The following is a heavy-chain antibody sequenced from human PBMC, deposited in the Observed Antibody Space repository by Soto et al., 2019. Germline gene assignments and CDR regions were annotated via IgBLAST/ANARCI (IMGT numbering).Heavy chain of an antibody. CDR3: ARDRYLDSYAFDY. J-gene: IGHJ4*02. CDR1: GFSFSSYA. CDR2: MSFDGKGK. Sequence: QVQLVESGGGVVQPGRSLGLSCAASGFSFSSYAMHWVRQAPGKGLEWVAVMSFDGKGKHYADSVKGRFTISRDENENTLFLQMNSLRPEDTAVYYCARDRYLDSYAFDYWGQGSLVSVSS. D-gene: IGHD3-9*01. V-gene: IGHV3-30*03.